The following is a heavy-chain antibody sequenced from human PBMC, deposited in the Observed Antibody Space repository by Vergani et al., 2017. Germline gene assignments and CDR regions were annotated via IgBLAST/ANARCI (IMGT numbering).Heavy chain of an antibody. J-gene: IGHJ6*03. CDR2: TYFISMWYN. CDR3: AREDISLTVEGANYMDI. Sequence: QAQLHQSGPGLVKPSQTLSLTCAISGDSVSNKRAGCNWIRQSPSRGLEWLGRTYFISMWYNDYAASVKSRMTINSDTSKNLFSLQLQSVTPEDTAVYYCAREDISLTVEGANYMDIWGKGTTVTVSS. CDR1: GDSVSNKRAG. V-gene: IGHV6-1*01. D-gene: IGHD3-22*01.